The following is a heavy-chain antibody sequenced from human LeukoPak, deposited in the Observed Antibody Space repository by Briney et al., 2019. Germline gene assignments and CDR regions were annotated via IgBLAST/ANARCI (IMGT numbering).Heavy chain of an antibody. J-gene: IGHJ4*02. CDR1: GFTFSSYA. Sequence: SGGSLRLSCAASGFTFSSYAMSWVRQAPGKGLEWVSAISGSGGSTYYADSVKGQFTISRDNSKNTLYLQMNSLRAEDTAVYHCAKDQAPRREDLDYWGQGTLVTVSS. CDR2: ISGSGGST. V-gene: IGHV3-23*01. CDR3: AKDQAPRREDLDY.